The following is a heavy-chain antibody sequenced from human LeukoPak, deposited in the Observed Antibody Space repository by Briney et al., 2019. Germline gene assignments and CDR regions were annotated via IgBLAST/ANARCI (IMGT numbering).Heavy chain of an antibody. J-gene: IGHJ4*02. D-gene: IGHD6-13*01. CDR1: GFTFSSYS. V-gene: IGHV3-21*01. Sequence: GGSLRLSCAASGFTFSSYSMTWVRQAPGKGLEWVSSISSSSSYIYYADSAKGRFTISRDNAKNSLYLQMNSLRAEDTAVYYCARARGYSSSRYYFDYWGQGTLVTVSS. CDR2: ISSSSSYI. CDR3: ARARGYSSSRYYFDY.